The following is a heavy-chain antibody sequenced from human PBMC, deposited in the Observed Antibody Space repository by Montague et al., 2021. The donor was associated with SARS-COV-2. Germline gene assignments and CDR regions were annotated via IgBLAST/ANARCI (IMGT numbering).Heavy chain of an antibody. CDR1: GYSISSGYY. D-gene: IGHD3-10*01. CDR3: ARDCYDYGSGSYQRWFDP. V-gene: IGHV4-38-2*02. J-gene: IGHJ5*02. CDR2: IYHSGST. Sequence: SETLSLTCTVSGYSISSGYYWGWIRQPPGKGLEWIGSIYHSGSTYYNPXXKSRVTISVDTSKNQFSLKLGSVTAADTAVYYCARDCYDYGSGSYQRWFDPWGQGTLVTVSS.